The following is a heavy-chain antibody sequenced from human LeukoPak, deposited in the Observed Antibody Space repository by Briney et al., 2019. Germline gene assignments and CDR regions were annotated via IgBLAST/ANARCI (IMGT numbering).Heavy chain of an antibody. CDR2: INHSGST. CDR1: GGSFSGYY. J-gene: IGHJ6*02. V-gene: IGHV4-34*01. Sequence: SETLSLTCAVYGGSFSGYYWSWIRKPPGKGLEWIGEINHSGSTNYNPSLKSRVTISVDTSKNQFSLKLTSVTAADTAVYSCARAGFYSGMDVWGQGTTVTVSS. CDR3: ARAGFYSGMDV.